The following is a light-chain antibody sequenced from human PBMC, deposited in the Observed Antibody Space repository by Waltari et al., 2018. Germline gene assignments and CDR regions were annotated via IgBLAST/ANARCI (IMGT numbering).Light chain of an antibody. Sequence: QSVLTQPPSASGTPGQRVPIACAGSSPNIGRNYVYWYQQLPGTAPKLLIYRNNQRPSGVPDRFSGSKSGTSASLSISGLRSEDEADYYCAAWDDSLSAWVFGGGTKLTVL. CDR2: RNN. J-gene: IGLJ3*02. CDR3: AAWDDSLSAWV. CDR1: SPNIGRNY. V-gene: IGLV1-47*01.